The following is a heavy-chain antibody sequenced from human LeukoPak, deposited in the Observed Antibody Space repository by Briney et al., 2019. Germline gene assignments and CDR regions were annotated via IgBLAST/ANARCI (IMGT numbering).Heavy chain of an antibody. J-gene: IGHJ5*02. CDR2: IYYSGST. CDR1: GDSISSSGYY. CDR3: ARDFLWFGELEYNWFDP. V-gene: IGHV4-39*07. D-gene: IGHD3-10*01. Sequence: SETLSLTCTVSGDSISSSGYYWGWIRQPPGKGLEWIGSIYYSGSTYYNPSLKSRVTISVDTSKNQFSLNLRSVTAADTAVYYCARDFLWFGELEYNWFDPWGQGTLVTVSS.